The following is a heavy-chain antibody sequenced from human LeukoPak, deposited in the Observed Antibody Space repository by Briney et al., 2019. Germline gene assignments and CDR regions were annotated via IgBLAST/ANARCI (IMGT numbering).Heavy chain of an antibody. J-gene: IGHJ4*02. D-gene: IGHD1-26*01. CDR3: ARREVVGATAFDY. Sequence: GESLKTSCKGSGYSFTSNWINRVVQMPGKGLEWMGTIDPSDSYTNYSPAFQGHVTMSSVKSISTAYLQWSSLKASDTAVYYCARREVVGATAFDYWGQGTLVTVSS. CDR1: GYSFTSNW. V-gene: IGHV5-10-1*01. CDR2: IDPSDSYT.